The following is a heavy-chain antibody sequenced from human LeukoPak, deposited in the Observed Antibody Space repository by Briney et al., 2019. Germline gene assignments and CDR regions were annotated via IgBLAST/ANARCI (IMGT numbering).Heavy chain of an antibody. CDR2: IYPGDSDT. V-gene: IGHV5-51*01. J-gene: IGHJ1*01. Sequence: GESLKISCKGSGYSFTSYWIGWVRQMPGKGLEWMGIIYPGDSDTRYSPSFQGQVTLSAAKSISTAYLQWSSLKASDTAMYYCARHAAYCSSTCCYKIPEYFQHWGQSTLVTVSS. CDR3: ARHAAYCSSTCCYKIPEYFQH. D-gene: IGHD2-2*01. CDR1: GYSFTSYW.